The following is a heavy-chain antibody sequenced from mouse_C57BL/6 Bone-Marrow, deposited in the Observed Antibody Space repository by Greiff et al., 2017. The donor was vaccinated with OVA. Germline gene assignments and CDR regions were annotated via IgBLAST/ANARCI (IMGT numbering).Heavy chain of an antibody. D-gene: IGHD1-1*01. CDR1: GYTFTSYG. CDR2: IYPRSGNT. V-gene: IGHV1-81*01. J-gene: IGHJ2*01. Sequence: QVQLKESGAELARPGASVKLSCKASGYTFTSYGISWVKQRTGQGLEWIGEIYPRSGNTYYNEKFKGKATLTADKSSSTAYMELRSLTSEDSAVYFCARLGLYGVLFDYWGQGTTLTVSS. CDR3: ARLGLYGVLFDY.